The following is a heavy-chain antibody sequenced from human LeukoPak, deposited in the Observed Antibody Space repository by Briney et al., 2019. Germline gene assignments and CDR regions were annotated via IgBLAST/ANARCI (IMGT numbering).Heavy chain of an antibody. CDR1: GGTFSSYA. CDR3: ARGDTPNYYDSSGYYYEFDY. V-gene: IGHV1-69*13. D-gene: IGHD3-22*01. Sequence: ASVKASCKASGGTFSSYAISWVRQAPGQGLEWMGGIIPIFGTANYAQKFQGRVTITADESTSTAYMELSSLRSEDTAVYYCARGDTPNYYDSSGYYYEFDYWGQGTLVTVSS. J-gene: IGHJ4*02. CDR2: IIPIFGTA.